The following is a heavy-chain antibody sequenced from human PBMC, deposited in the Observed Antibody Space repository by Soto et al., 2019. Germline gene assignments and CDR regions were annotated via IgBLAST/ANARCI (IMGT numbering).Heavy chain of an antibody. J-gene: IGHJ4*02. V-gene: IGHV4-59*01. Sequence: PSEPLSLTCTVSGGSISGYYWSWIRQPPGKGLEWIGYIYYSGSTNYNPSLKSRVTISKDTSKSQFSLNLSSVTAADTAVYYCARDCRSSWNYFYDWGKGTLVSVYS. D-gene: IGHD6-13*01. CDR1: GGSISGYY. CDR3: ARDCRSSWNYFYD. CDR2: IYYSGST.